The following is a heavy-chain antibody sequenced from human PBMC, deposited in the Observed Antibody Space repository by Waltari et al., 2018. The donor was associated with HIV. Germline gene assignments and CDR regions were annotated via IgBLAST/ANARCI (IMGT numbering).Heavy chain of an antibody. D-gene: IGHD2-15*01. CDR2: ISYNGLNK. V-gene: IGHV3-30*18. Sequence: GGRVVQPGRSLRLTCVASGFNFSTSGMHWVRHAPGKGLEWVAVISYNGLNKYYVDSVKGRFTISRDNSNSTLFLQMSSLRPDDTAVYYCAKDLVTRGFFYFYGMHVWGQGTTVTVSS. J-gene: IGHJ6*02. CDR1: GFNFSTSG. CDR3: AKDLVTRGFFYFYGMHV.